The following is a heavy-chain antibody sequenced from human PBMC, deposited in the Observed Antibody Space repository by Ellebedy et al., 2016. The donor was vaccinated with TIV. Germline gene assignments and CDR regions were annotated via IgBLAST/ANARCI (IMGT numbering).Heavy chain of an antibody. V-gene: IGHV3-48*02. D-gene: IGHD3-16*01. CDR1: GFTFSSYS. CDR2: ISSSSSTI. Sequence: GESLKISCAASGFTFSSYSMNWVRQAPGKGLEWVSYISSSSSTIYYADSVKGRFTISRDNAKNSLYLQMNSLRDEDTAVYYCARRRGGIRDAFDIWGQGTMVTVSS. J-gene: IGHJ3*02. CDR3: ARRRGGIRDAFDI.